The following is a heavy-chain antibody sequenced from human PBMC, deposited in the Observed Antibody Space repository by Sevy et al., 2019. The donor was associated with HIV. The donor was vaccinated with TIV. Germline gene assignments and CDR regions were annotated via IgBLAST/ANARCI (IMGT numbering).Heavy chain of an antibody. V-gene: IGHV3-23*01. D-gene: IGHD5-18*01. CDR1: GFTFSNFA. J-gene: IGHJ4*02. CDR3: AKKMGGGSGMAFLVDY. Sequence: GGSLRLSCAASGFTFSNFAMDWVRQAPGKGLDWISVISGTGDYKYYADSVKGRFTISRDNSKNTLCLQMNSLRAEDTAIFYGAKKMGGGSGMAFLVDYWGQGTLVTVSS. CDR2: ISGTGDYK.